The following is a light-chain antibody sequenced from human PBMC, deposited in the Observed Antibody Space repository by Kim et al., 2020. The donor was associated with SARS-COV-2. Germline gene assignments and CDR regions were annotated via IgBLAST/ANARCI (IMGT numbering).Light chain of an antibody. J-gene: IGLJ3*02. CDR3: QSYDSSNHGV. Sequence: KTVTSTCTRMRGSVDSTFVQWYRQRPGSAPTTLIYEDNQRPSGVPDRFSGSIDTSSNSASLTISGLKTEDEAVYYCQSYDSSNHGVFGGGTQLTVL. V-gene: IGLV6-57*03. CDR2: EDN. CDR1: RGSVDSTF.